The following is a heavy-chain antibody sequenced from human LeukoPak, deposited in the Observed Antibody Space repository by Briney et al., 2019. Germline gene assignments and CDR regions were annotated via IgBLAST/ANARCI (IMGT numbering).Heavy chain of an antibody. Sequence: GGSLRLSCAASGFTFSSYWMHWVRQAPGKGLVWVSRINSDGSSTSYADSVKGRFTISRDNAKNTLYLQMNSLRAEDTAIYYCAREVGTPQAFDIWGQGTMVTVSS. V-gene: IGHV3-74*01. J-gene: IGHJ3*02. CDR2: INSDGSST. CDR3: AREVGTPQAFDI. CDR1: GFTFSSYW. D-gene: IGHD1-26*01.